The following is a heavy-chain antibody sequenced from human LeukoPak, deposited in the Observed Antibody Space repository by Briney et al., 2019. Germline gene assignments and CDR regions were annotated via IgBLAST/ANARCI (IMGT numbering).Heavy chain of an antibody. Sequence: GGSLRLSCAASGFTFSSYAMSWVRQVPGKGLEWVSAISGSGGSTYYADSVKGRFTISRDNSKNTLYLQMNSLRPEDTAVYYCAKGYGGNPSFDYWGQGTLVTVSS. D-gene: IGHD4-23*01. J-gene: IGHJ4*02. CDR3: AKGYGGNPSFDY. CDR1: GFTFSSYA. CDR2: ISGSGGST. V-gene: IGHV3-23*01.